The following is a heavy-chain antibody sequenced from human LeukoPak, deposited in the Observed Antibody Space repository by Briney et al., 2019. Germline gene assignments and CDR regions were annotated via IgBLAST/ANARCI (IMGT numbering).Heavy chain of an antibody. D-gene: IGHD3-9*01. J-gene: IGHJ6*03. CDR3: ARDRYGRLNYYYYYYMDV. CDR2: IYYSGST. V-gene: IGHV4-39*07. Sequence: SSETLSLTCTVSGDSISTSYYYWGWIRQPPGKGLEWIGSIYYSGSTDYNASLKSRVTISVDTSKNQFSLKLSSVTAADTAVYYCARDRYGRLNYYYYYYMDVWGKGTTVTVSS. CDR1: GDSISTSYYY.